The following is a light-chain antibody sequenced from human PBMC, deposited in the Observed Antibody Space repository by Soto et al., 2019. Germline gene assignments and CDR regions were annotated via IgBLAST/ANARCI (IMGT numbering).Light chain of an antibody. CDR2: GNT. CDR1: SSNIGAGYD. J-gene: IGLJ2*01. Sequence: QFVLTQPPSVSGAPGQRVTISCTGSSSNIGAGYDVHWYQQLPGTAPKFLIYGNTNRPSGVPDRFSGSKSGTSASLAITGLQAEDEADYYCQSYDKSLSGRVVFGGGTKLTVL. V-gene: IGLV1-40*01. CDR3: QSYDKSLSGRVV.